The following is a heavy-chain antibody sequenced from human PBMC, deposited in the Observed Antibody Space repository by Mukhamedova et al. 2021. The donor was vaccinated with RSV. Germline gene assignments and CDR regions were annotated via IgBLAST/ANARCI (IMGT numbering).Heavy chain of an antibody. D-gene: IGHD4-23*01. CDR2: ISGSGGST. CDR3: AKCGGNSGYYYYYMDV. J-gene: IGHJ6*03. Sequence: WVSAISGSGGSTYYADSVKGRFTISRDNSKNTLYLQMNSLRAEDTAVYYCAKCGGNSGYYYYYMDVWGKGTTVTVSS. V-gene: IGHV3-23*01.